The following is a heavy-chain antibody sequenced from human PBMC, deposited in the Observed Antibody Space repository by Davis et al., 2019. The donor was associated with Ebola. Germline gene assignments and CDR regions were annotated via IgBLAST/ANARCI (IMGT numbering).Heavy chain of an antibody. CDR2: IYYSGST. Sequence: MPSETLSLTCTVSGDSISSGHYYWSWIRQPPGKGLEWIGNIYYSGSTYYRSSLKSRVTISVDTSKNQFSLKLSSVTAADTAVYYCARHTSLAAAGTGFDYWGQGTLVTVSS. CDR1: GDSISSGHYY. D-gene: IGHD6-13*01. J-gene: IGHJ4*02. V-gene: IGHV4-30-4*01. CDR3: ARHTSLAAAGTGFDY.